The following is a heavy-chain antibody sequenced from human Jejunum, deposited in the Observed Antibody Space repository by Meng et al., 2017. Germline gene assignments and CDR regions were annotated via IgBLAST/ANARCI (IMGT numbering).Heavy chain of an antibody. D-gene: IGHD3-3*01. CDR2: INWNSVSI. CDR1: GFTFTDYT. Sequence: SLKISCAASGFTFTDYTIHWVRQVPGKGLEWVAGINWNSVSIGYADSVKGRFTISRDNAKNSLYLQMNSLRAEDTALYYCARDDFWGQGTRVTGSS. V-gene: IGHV3-9*01. CDR3: ARDDF. J-gene: IGHJ4*02.